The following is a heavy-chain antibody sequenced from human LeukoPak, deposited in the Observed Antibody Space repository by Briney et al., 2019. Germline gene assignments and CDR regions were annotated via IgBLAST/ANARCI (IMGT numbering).Heavy chain of an antibody. D-gene: IGHD3-22*01. CDR1: GGSISSYY. Sequence: SETLSLTCTVSGGSISSYYWSWIRQPPGKGLEWIGYIYYSGSTNYNPSLKSRVTISVDTSKNQFSLKLSSVTAADTAVYYCARVFYDGSGYLFDYWGQGTLVTVSS. V-gene: IGHV4-59*01. J-gene: IGHJ4*02. CDR2: IYYSGST. CDR3: ARVFYDGSGYLFDY.